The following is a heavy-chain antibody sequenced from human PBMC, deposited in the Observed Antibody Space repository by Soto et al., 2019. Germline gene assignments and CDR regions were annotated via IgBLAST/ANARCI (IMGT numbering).Heavy chain of an antibody. Sequence: QVQLQQWGAGLLKPSETLSLTCAVYGGSFSGYYWSWIRQPPAKGLEWIGEINHSGSTTYNPSLKRRVTIAVDTSKNQFSLKLSGVTAANTAVYYCARGRDASRADFYPLDLGGEGTMVAVAA. D-gene: IGHD2-21*02. V-gene: IGHV4-34*01. CDR2: INHSGST. CDR3: ARGRDASRADFYPLDL. CDR1: GGSFSGYY. J-gene: IGHJ3*01.